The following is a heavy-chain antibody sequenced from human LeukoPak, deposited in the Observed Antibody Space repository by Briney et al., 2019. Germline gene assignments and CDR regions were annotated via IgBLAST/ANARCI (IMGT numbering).Heavy chain of an antibody. J-gene: IGHJ4*02. D-gene: IGHD6-13*01. CDR1: GFTFSSYG. CDR3: ARVMGAGIAAAGTNFDY. Sequence: SLRLSCAGSGFTFSSYGMHWVRQAPGKGLEWVAVISYDGSNKYYADSVKGRFTISRDNSKNTMYLQMNSLRAEDTAVYYCARVMGAGIAAAGTNFDYWGQGTLVTVSS. V-gene: IGHV3-30*19. CDR2: ISYDGSNK.